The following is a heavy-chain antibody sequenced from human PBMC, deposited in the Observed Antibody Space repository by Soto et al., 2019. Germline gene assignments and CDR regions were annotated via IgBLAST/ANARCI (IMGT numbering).Heavy chain of an antibody. V-gene: IGHV3-15*07. D-gene: IGHD6-6*01. Sequence: EVQLVESGGGLVKPGGSLRLSCAASGFTFSNAWMNWVRQAPGKGLEWVGRIKSKTDGGTTDYAAPVKGRFTISRDDSKNTLYLQMNSLKTEDTAVYYCTKDGGIAARGYYYYYYGMDVWGQGTTVTVSS. CDR2: IKSKTDGGTT. J-gene: IGHJ6*02. CDR3: TKDGGIAARGYYYYYYGMDV. CDR1: GFTFSNAW.